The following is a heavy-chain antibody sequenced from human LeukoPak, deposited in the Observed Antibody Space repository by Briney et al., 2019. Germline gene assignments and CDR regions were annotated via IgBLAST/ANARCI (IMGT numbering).Heavy chain of an antibody. J-gene: IGHJ3*02. D-gene: IGHD3-3*01. CDR3: AKDIRSGYFDAFDI. Sequence: GRSLRLSCAASGFTFDDYAMQWVRQAPGKGLEWVSGISWNSGSIGYADSVKGRFTISRDNAKNSLYLQMNSLRAEDTALYYCAKDIRSGYFDAFDIWGQGTMVTVSS. CDR1: GFTFDDYA. V-gene: IGHV3-9*01. CDR2: ISWNSGSI.